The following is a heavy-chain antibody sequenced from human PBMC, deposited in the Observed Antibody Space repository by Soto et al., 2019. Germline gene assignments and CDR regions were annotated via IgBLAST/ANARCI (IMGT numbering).Heavy chain of an antibody. CDR1: GGSISSSSYY. CDR3: ARQGVLVIGSVDY. V-gene: IGHV4-39*01. CDR2: IYYSGST. D-gene: IGHD2-21*01. Sequence: SETLSLTCTVSGGSISSSSYYWGWIRQPPGKGLEWIGSIYYSGSTYYNPSLKSRVTISVDTSKNQFSLKLSSVTAADTAVYYCARQGVLVIGSVDYWGQGTLVTVSS. J-gene: IGHJ4*02.